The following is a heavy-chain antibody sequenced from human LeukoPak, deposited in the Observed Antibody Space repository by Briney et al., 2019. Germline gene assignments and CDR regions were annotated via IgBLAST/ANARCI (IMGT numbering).Heavy chain of an antibody. J-gene: IGHJ4*02. D-gene: IGHD6-13*01. V-gene: IGHV4-34*01. CDR2: INHSGST. CDR1: GGSISSYY. CDR3: ASRYSSTFDY. Sequence: PSETLSLTCTVSGGSISSYYWSWIRQPPGKGLEWIGEINHSGSTNYNPSLKSRVTISVDTSKNLFSLKLSSVTAADTAVYYCASRYSSTFDYWGQGTLVTVSS.